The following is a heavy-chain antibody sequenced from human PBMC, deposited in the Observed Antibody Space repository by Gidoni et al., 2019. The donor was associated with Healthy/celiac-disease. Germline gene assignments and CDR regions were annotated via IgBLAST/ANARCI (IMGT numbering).Heavy chain of an antibody. D-gene: IGHD5-12*01. CDR1: GFPFISYG. J-gene: IGHJ6*02. CDR3: ARGPQWLRSRPEGMDV. CDR2: IWYDGSNK. Sequence: QVQLVESEGGVVQPGRSLRLSCAASGFPFISYGMHWVRQAPGKGLEWVAVIWYDGSNKYYADSVKGRFTISRDNSKNTLYLQMNSLRAEDTAVYYCARGPQWLRSRPEGMDVWGQGTTVTVSS. V-gene: IGHV3-33*01.